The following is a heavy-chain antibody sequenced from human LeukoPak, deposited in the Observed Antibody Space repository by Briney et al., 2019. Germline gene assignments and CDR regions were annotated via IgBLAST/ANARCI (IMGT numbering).Heavy chain of an antibody. CDR2: INPNSGGT. CDR1: GYTFTGYY. CDR3: ARDLGYYYGSGSFDN. J-gene: IGHJ4*02. D-gene: IGHD3-10*01. Sequence: ASVKVSCKASGYTFTGYYMHWVRQAPGQGLEWMGWINPNSGGTNYAQKFQGRVTMTRDTSISTAYMELSRLRSDDTAVYYCARDLGYYYGSGSFDNWGQGTLVTVSS. V-gene: IGHV1-2*02.